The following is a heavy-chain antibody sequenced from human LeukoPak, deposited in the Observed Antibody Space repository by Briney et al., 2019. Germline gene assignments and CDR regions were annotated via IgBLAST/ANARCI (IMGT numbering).Heavy chain of an antibody. CDR2: IKSKTDGGTT. CDR3: TTDHSSSPAGYYGMDV. J-gene: IGHJ6*02. Sequence: GGSLRLSCAASGFTFSNAWMSWVRQAPGKGLEWVGRIKSKTDGGTTDYAAPVKGRFTISRDDSKNTLYLQMNSLKTEDTAVYYCTTDHSSSPAGYYGMDVWGQGTTVTVSS. V-gene: IGHV3-15*01. CDR1: GFTFSNAW. D-gene: IGHD6-6*01.